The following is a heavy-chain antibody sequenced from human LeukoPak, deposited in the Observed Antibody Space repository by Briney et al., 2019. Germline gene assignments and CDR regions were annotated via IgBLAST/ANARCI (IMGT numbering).Heavy chain of an antibody. CDR1: GFTFSNYA. V-gene: IGHV3-23*01. Sequence: GGSLRLSCAASGFTFSNYAMSWVRRAPGEGLEWVSVISGSGGSTYYADSVKGRFTISRDNSKNTLYLQMNSLRAEDTAVYYCAKGGVWFGELQYDYWGQGTLVTVSS. CDR2: ISGSGGST. CDR3: AKGGVWFGELQYDY. D-gene: IGHD3-10*01. J-gene: IGHJ4*02.